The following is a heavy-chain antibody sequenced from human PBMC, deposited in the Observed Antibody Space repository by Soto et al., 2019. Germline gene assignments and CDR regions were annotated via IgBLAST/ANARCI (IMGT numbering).Heavy chain of an antibody. CDR2: IYPGDSDT. V-gene: IGHV5-51*01. CDR3: ARRANSWHAVVY. J-gene: IGHJ4*02. Sequence: GESLKISCKASGYSLTSYWIGWVRQMPGKGLEWMGIIYPGDSDTRYTPSFQGQVTISADKSIGTAFLQWSSLKASDTAMYYCARRANSWHAVVYWGQGTLVTVSS. D-gene: IGHD6-13*01. CDR1: GYSLTSYW.